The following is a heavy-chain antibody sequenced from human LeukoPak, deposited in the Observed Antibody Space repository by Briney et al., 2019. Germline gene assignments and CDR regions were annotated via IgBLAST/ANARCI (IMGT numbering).Heavy chain of an antibody. CDR1: GYTFTSYG. CDR2: INPNSGGT. Sequence: ASVKVSCKASGYTFTSYGISWVRQAPGQGLEWMGWINPNSGGTNYAQKFQGRVTMTRDTSISTAYMELSRLRSDDTAVYYCARVRLVCSGGSCYSGYFDYWGQGTLVTVSS. J-gene: IGHJ4*02. D-gene: IGHD2-15*01. CDR3: ARVRLVCSGGSCYSGYFDY. V-gene: IGHV1-2*02.